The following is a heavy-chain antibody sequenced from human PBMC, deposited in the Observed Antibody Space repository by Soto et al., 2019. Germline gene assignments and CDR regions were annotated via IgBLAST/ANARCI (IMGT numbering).Heavy chain of an antibody. CDR3: ARVPETYYYDSSGRYYFDY. J-gene: IGHJ4*02. V-gene: IGHV1-18*01. Sequence: QVQLVQSGAEVKKPGASVKVSCKASGYTFTSYGISWVRQAPGQGLEWMGWISAYNGNTNYAQKLQGRVTMTTDTSTSTAYMELRSLRSDDTAVYYCARVPETYYYDSSGRYYFDYWGQGTLVTVFS. CDR2: ISAYNGNT. CDR1: GYTFTSYG. D-gene: IGHD3-22*01.